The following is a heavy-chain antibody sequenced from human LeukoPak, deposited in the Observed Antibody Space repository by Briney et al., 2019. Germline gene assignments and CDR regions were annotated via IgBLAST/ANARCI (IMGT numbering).Heavy chain of an antibody. J-gene: IGHJ4*02. Sequence: SETLSLTCAVYGGSFSGYYWSWIRQPPGKGLEWIGEINHSGSTNYNPSLKSRVTISVDTSKNQFSLKLSSVTAADTAVYYCARDGYSSSWSDYWGQGTLVTVSS. CDR1: GGSFSGYY. CDR2: INHSGST. CDR3: ARDGYSSSWSDY. D-gene: IGHD6-13*01. V-gene: IGHV4-34*01.